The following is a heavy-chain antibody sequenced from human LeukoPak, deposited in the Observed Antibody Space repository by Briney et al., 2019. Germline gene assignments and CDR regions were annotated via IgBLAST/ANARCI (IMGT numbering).Heavy chain of an antibody. V-gene: IGHV4-4*02. J-gene: IGHJ4*02. CDR2: IYHSGST. CDR1: GGSISSSNW. Sequence: SGTLSLTCAVSGGSISSSNWWSWVRQPPGKGLEWIGAIYHSGSTNYNPSLKSRVTISVDKSKNQFSLKLSSVTAADTAVYYCARVSCGRGLYYFDYWGQGTLVTVSS. D-gene: IGHD6-19*01. CDR3: ARVSCGRGLYYFDY.